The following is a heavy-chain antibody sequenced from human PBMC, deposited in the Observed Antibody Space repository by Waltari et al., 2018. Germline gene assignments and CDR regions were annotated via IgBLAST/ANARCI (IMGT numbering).Heavy chain of an antibody. CDR1: GGTFSNYA. D-gene: IGHD3-3*01. CDR3: ASYYDFWSGYYKPQNHLYYGMDV. J-gene: IGHJ6*02. CDR2: IIPIFGTA. V-gene: IGHV1-69*01. Sequence: QVQLVQSGAEVKKPGSSVKVSCKASGGTFSNYAISWVRQAPGQGLEWMGGIIPIFGTANYAQNFQGRVTITGNGSTSIVYMELSNLRSEDAAVYYCASYYDFWSGYYKPQNHLYYGMDVWGQGTTVTVSS.